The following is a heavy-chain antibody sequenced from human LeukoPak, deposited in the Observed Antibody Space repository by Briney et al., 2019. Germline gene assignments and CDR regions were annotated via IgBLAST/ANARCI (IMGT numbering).Heavy chain of an antibody. CDR1: GYSFTSYW. CDR2: IYPGDSDT. J-gene: IGHJ6*02. CDR3: ARQPRDRYYYYGTDV. Sequence: GESLKISCKGSGYSFTSYWIGWVRQMPGKGLEWMGIIYPGDSDTRYSPSFQGQVTISADKSISTAYLQWSGLKASDTAMYYCARQPRDRYYYYGTDVWGQGTTVTVSS. V-gene: IGHV5-51*01.